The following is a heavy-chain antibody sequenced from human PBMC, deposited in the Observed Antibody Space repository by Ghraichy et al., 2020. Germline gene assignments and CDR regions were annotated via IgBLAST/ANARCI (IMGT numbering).Heavy chain of an antibody. J-gene: IGHJ5*02. CDR3: VRGGDCRSTNCDNWFDP. CDR2: INTDGSTR. Sequence: GGSLRLSCAASGFTFSTYWFHWVRQAPGKGLVWVSRINTDGSTRTYADSVKGRFTISRDNAKSMVYVHMNSLRAEDTGVYYCVRGGDCRSTNCDNWFDPWGQGTLVTVSS. CDR1: GFTFSTYW. D-gene: IGHD2-2*01. V-gene: IGHV3-74*03.